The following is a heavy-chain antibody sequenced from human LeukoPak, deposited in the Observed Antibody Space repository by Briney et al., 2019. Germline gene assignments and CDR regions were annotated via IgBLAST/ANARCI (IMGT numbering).Heavy chain of an antibody. CDR3: ARGEQLGRFDY. Sequence: SETLSLTCTVSGYSISSGYYWGWIRQPPGKGLEWIGSIYHSGSTYYNPSLKSRVTISVGTSKNQFSLKLSSVTAADTAVYYCARGEQLGRFDYWGQGTLVTVSS. V-gene: IGHV4-38-2*02. D-gene: IGHD6-6*01. CDR2: IYHSGST. CDR1: GYSISSGYY. J-gene: IGHJ4*02.